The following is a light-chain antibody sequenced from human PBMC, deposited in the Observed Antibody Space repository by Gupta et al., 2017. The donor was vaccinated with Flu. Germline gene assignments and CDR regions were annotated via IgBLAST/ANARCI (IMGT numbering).Light chain of an antibody. CDR2: WAS. Sequence: DTVMTQSPDSLPVSLGERATINCKSSQSVLYSSNNKNYLAWYQQKPGQPPKLLIYWASARESGVPDRFSGSGSGTDFTLTISTLQAEDVAVYYCQQYYTTPLTFGGGTKVEIK. CDR1: QSVLYSSNNKNY. J-gene: IGKJ4*01. V-gene: IGKV4-1*01. CDR3: QQYYTTPLT.